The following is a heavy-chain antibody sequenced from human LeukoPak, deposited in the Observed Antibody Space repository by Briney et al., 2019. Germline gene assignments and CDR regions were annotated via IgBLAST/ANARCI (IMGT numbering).Heavy chain of an antibody. V-gene: IGHV3-21*01. D-gene: IGHD3-10*01. CDR1: GFTFSSYS. CDR3: ASGSEVVIDY. Sequence: GGSLRLSCAASGFTFSSYSMNWVRQAPGKGLEWVSSISSSSSYIYYADSVKGRFTISRDNAKNSLYLQMNSLRAEDTAVYYCASGSEVVIDYWGQGTRVTVSS. J-gene: IGHJ4*02. CDR2: ISSSSSYI.